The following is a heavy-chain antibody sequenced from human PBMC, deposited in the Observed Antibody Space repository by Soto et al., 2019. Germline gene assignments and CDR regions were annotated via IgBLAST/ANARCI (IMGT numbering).Heavy chain of an antibody. V-gene: IGHV3-23*01. D-gene: IGHD3-10*01. CDR1: GFTFSSYA. Sequence: GGSLRLSCAASGFTFSSYAMSWVRQAPGKGLEWVSVISGSGGSTYYADSVKGRFTISRDNSKNTLYLQMNSLRAEDTALYYCARSLRGVIIDFDSWGLGTLVTVSS. CDR3: ARSLRGVIIDFDS. CDR2: ISGSGGST. J-gene: IGHJ4*02.